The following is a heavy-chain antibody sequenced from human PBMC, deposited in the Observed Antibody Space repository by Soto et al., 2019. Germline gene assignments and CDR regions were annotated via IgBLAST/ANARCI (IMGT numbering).Heavy chain of an antibody. CDR2: IIPILGIA. D-gene: IGHD3-16*01. Sequence: QVQLVQSGAEVKKPGSSVKVSCKASGSTFSSYTISWVRQAPGQGLEWMGRIIPILGIANYAQKFQGRVTITADKSTSTAYMELSSLRSEDTAVYYCAREKGLDYYYYYMDVWGKGTTVTVSS. CDR3: AREKGLDYYYYYMDV. V-gene: IGHV1-69*08. J-gene: IGHJ6*03. CDR1: GSTFSSYT.